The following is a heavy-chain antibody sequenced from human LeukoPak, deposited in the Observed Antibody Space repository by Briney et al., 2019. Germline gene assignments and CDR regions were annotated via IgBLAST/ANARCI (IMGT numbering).Heavy chain of an antibody. V-gene: IGHV4-59*01. J-gene: IGHJ4*02. Sequence: SETLSLTCTVSGGSINSYCWSWIRQPPGKGLEWIGYIYYSGSTNYNPSLKSRVTISVDTSKNQFSLRLSSVTAADTAVYYCARVTGYMTEDYFDYWGQGTLITVSS. CDR1: GGSINSYC. CDR2: IYYSGST. D-gene: IGHD6-13*01. CDR3: ARVTGYMTEDYFDY.